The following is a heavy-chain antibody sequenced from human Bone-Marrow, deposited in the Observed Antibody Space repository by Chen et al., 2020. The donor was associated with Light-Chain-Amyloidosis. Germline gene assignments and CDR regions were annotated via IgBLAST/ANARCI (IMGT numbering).Heavy chain of an antibody. V-gene: IGHV4-39*07. J-gene: IGHJ3*02. CDR2: IYYSGST. CDR1: GGSISSSSYY. CDR3: ARDYYDSSGYTDAFDI. D-gene: IGHD3-22*01. Sequence: QLQLQESGPGLVKPSETLSLTCTVSGGSISSSSYYWGWNRQPPGKGLEWIGSIYYSGSTYYNPSLKSRVTISVDTSKNQFSLKLSSVTAADTAVYYCARDYYDSSGYTDAFDIWGQGTMVTVSS.